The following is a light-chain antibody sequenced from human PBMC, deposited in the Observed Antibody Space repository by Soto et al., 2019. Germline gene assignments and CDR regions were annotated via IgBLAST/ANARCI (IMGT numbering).Light chain of an antibody. CDR1: QSVSRY. Sequence: EIVLTQSPATLSLSPGERATLSCRASQSVSRYLAWYQQKPGQAPRLLIYDASNRATGIPARFSGSVSGTDFTLNLSSLEPEDFAVYSCQQRSNWPPITFGQGTRLELK. CDR3: QQRSNWPPIT. V-gene: IGKV3-11*01. CDR2: DAS. J-gene: IGKJ5*01.